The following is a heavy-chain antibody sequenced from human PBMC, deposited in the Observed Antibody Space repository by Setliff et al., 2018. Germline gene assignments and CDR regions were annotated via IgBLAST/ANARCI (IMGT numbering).Heavy chain of an antibody. CDR3: ARSSAPIKRDYMDV. CDR2: ISWNSGSI. CDR1: GFTFDDYA. D-gene: IGHD2-2*02. V-gene: IGHV3-9*03. Sequence: GGSLRLSCAASGFTFDDYAMHWVRQAPGKGLEWVSGISWNSGSIGYVDSVKGRFTISRDNAKNSLYLQMNSLRAEDMALYYCARSSAPIKRDYMDVWGKGTTVTVSS. J-gene: IGHJ6*03.